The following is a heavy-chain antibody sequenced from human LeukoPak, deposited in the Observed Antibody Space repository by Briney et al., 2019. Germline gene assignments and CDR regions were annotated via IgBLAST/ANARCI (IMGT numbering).Heavy chain of an antibody. CDR1: GYTFTAYG. Sequence: ASVKVSCKAPGYTFTAYGISWVRQAPGQGLEWMGWISGYNGNTKYVQKFQGRVTMTTDTLTSTVYMELRSLRSDDTAVYYCARDHWSGSGFRLYGMDVWGKGTTVTVSS. V-gene: IGHV1-18*04. CDR3: ARDHWSGSGFRLYGMDV. J-gene: IGHJ6*04. D-gene: IGHD3-10*01. CDR2: ISGYNGNT.